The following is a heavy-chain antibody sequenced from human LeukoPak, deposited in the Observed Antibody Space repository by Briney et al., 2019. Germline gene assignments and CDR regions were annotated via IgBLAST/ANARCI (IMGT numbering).Heavy chain of an antibody. CDR1: GFTFSSYA. D-gene: IGHD7-27*01. Sequence: GRSLRLSCAAPGFTFSSYAMHWVRQAPGKGLEWVAVISYDGSNKYYADSVKGRFTISRDNSKNTLYLQMNSLRAEDTAVYYCAREASGSIWGDDWGYFDYWGQGTLVTVSS. CDR2: ISYDGSNK. J-gene: IGHJ4*02. V-gene: IGHV3-30*04. CDR3: AREASGSIWGDDWGYFDY.